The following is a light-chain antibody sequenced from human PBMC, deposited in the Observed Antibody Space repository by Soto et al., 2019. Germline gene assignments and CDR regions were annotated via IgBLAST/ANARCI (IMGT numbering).Light chain of an antibody. CDR1: SANIGNNY. CDR3: VSWDDSLSGLV. J-gene: IGLJ1*01. CDR2: SNN. Sequence: QSVLTQPPPASGTPGQRVTISCSGRSANIGNNYVCWYQQLPGTAPKLLIYSNNQRPSGVPDRFSGSKSGTSASLANSGLRSEDEADYYCVSWDDSLSGLVFGTGTKVTVL. V-gene: IGLV1-47*02.